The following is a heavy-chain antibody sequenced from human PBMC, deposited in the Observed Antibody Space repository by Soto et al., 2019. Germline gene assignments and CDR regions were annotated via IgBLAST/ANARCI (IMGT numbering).Heavy chain of an antibody. V-gene: IGHV1-46*01. CDR2: INPSGGST. Sequence: WASVKVSCKASGYTFTSYYMHWVRQAPGQGLEWMGIINPSGGSTSYAQKFQGRVTMTRDTSTSTVYMELSSLRSEDTAVYYCARVSTAMVPSYYYGMDVWGQGTTVTVSS. D-gene: IGHD5-18*01. CDR1: GYTFTSYY. CDR3: ARVSTAMVPSYYYGMDV. J-gene: IGHJ6*02.